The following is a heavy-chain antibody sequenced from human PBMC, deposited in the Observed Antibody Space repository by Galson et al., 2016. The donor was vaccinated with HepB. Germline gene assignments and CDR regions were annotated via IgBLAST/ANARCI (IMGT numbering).Heavy chain of an antibody. D-gene: IGHD2-21*01. CDR2: ISAYNGDT. Sequence: SVKVSCKASGYTFTSYGISWVRQAPGQGLEWMGWISAYNGDTNSAPKLQGRVTMTTDASTSTAYMELRSMTSYDTAVYYCATDDRRSCGGIGCLYYFDYWGQGTLVTVSS. CDR1: GYTFTSYG. V-gene: IGHV1-18*04. J-gene: IGHJ4*02. CDR3: ATDDRRSCGGIGCLYYFDY.